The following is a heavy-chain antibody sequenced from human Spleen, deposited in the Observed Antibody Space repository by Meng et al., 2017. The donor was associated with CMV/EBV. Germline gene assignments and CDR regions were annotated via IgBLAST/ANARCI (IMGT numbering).Heavy chain of an antibody. V-gene: IGHV3-53*01. Sequence: GESLKISCAASGFTVSSNYMSWVRQAPGKGLEWVSVIYSGGSTYYAASVKGRVTISRDTSKNTLYLQMNSLRAEDTAVYYCASTYGDRSYFDYWGQGTLVTVSS. J-gene: IGHJ4*02. CDR2: IYSGGST. CDR1: GFTVSSNY. D-gene: IGHD4-17*01. CDR3: ASTYGDRSYFDY.